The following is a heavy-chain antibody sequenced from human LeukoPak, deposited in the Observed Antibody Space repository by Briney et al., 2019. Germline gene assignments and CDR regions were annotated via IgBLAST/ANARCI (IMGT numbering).Heavy chain of an antibody. V-gene: IGHV4-4*09. CDR1: GGSISSYY. J-gene: IGHJ6*03. Sequence: SETLSLTCTVSGGSISSYYWSWIRQPPGKGLEWIGYIYTSGSTNYNPSLKSRVTISVDTPENQFSLKLSSVTAADTAVYYCARRGGSYSANYYYYYYMDVWGKGTTVTVSS. CDR3: ARRGGSYSANYYYYYYMDV. CDR2: IYTSGST. D-gene: IGHD1-26*01.